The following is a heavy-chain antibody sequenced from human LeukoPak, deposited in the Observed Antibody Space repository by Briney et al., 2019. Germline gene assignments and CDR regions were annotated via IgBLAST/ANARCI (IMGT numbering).Heavy chain of an antibody. Sequence: ASVKVSCKASGYTFTGYYMHWVRQAPGQGLEWMGWINPNSGDTNYAQKFQGRVTVTRDTSISTAYMELSRPKSDDTAVYYCASYDILSGYSPYGMDVWGQGTTVTVSS. CDR1: GYTFTGYY. V-gene: IGHV1-2*02. CDR2: INPNSGDT. J-gene: IGHJ6*02. CDR3: ASYDILSGYSPYGMDV. D-gene: IGHD3-9*01.